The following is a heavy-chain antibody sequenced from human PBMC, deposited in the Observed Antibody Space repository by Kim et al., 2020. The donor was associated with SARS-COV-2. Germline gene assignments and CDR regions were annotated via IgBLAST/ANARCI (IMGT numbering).Heavy chain of an antibody. D-gene: IGHD6-19*01. Sequence: SADSVKGRFTITRDKSKITLYLQMNSLRAEDTATYYCAKSPYGSGHHFDYWGQGTLVTVSS. V-gene: IGHV3-23*01. J-gene: IGHJ4*02. CDR3: AKSPYGSGHHFDY.